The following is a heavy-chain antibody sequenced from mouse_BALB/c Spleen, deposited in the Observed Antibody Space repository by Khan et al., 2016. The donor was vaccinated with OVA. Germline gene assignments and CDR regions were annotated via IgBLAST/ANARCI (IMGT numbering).Heavy chain of an antibody. J-gene: IGHJ3*01. D-gene: IGHD1-1*01. CDR3: ARREYYGSSSFAY. V-gene: IGHV1S136*01. Sequence: EVQLQQSGPELVKPGASVKMSCKASGYTFTSYVMHWVKQKPGQGLEWIGYINPYNDGTKYNEKFKGKATLTSDKSYSTAYMELSSLTSEASAVYYCARREYYGSSSFAYWGQGTLVTVSA. CDR2: INPYNDGT. CDR1: GYTFTSYV.